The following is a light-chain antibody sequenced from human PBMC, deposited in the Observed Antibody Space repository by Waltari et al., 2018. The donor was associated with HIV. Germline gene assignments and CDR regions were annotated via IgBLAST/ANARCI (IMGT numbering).Light chain of an antibody. J-gene: IGLJ1*01. CDR2: DVN. CDR3: CSYTVNSTGV. V-gene: IGLV2-14*03. CDR1: SGDIGTYKY. Sequence: QSALTQPASVSGSPGQSIAISCTGTSGDIGTYKYVSWYQQHTGKVPKPIIYDVNVRPSGVSDRFSGSKSGNTASLTISGLHSDDEADYYCCSYTVNSTGVFGAGTKITV.